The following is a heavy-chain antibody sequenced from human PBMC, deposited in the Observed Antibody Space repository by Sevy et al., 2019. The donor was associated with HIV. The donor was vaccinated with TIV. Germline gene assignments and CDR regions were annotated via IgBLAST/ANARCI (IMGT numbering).Heavy chain of an antibody. CDR1: GGTFSSYA. V-gene: IGHV1-69*06. Sequence: ASVRVSCKASGGTFSSYAISWVRQAPGQGLEWMGGIIPIFGTANYAQKFQGRVTITADKSTSTAYMELSSLRSEDTAVYYCARDQEGGLDYWGQGTLVTVSS. CDR2: IIPIFGTA. D-gene: IGHD3-16*01. CDR3: ARDQEGGLDY. J-gene: IGHJ4*02.